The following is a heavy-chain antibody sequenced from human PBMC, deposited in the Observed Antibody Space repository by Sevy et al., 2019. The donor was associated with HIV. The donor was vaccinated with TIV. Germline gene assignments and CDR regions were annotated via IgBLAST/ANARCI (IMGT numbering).Heavy chain of an antibody. CDR1: GGTFTTSG. CDR2: IIPILGTT. V-gene: IGHV1-69*13. Sequence: ASVKVSCEASGGTFTTSGISWVRQVPGQGLEWMGGIIPILGTTNYAQRFQYRVTITADESTKTAYMELSSLRSEDTAVYYCARGGGNGWYYFDYWGQATSVTVSS. D-gene: IGHD6-19*01. J-gene: IGHJ4*02. CDR3: ARGGGNGWYYFDY.